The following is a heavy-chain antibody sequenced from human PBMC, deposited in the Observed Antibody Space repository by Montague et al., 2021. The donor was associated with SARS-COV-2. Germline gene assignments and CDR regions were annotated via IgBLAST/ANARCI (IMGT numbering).Heavy chain of an antibody. V-gene: IGHV4-59*13. CDR1: GGSINNYY. J-gene: IGHJ2*01. CDR3: ARRGGGEVFARFMYWYFDV. CDR2: IYYSGSVTT. Sequence: SETLSLTCSVSGGSINNYYWGWVRQSPGKGLEWIGYIYYSGSVTTSYNPSLKSRVSISVDTSENQFSLKLTSVTAADTAVYHCARRGGGEVFARFMYWYFDVWSRGSLVTVSS. D-gene: IGHD2-21*01.